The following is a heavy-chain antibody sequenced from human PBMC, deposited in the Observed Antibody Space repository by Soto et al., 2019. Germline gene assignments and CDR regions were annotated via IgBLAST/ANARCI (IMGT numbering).Heavy chain of an antibody. Sequence: QVQLVQSGAEVKKPGSSVKVSCKASGGTFSSYAISWVRQAPGQGLEWMGGILPIFGTANYAQKFQGRVTITADESTSTAYMEQSSLRSEATAVYYCARVGPDPEWWDWFDPWGQGTLVTVSS. V-gene: IGHV1-69*01. CDR1: GGTFSSYA. J-gene: IGHJ5*02. CDR3: ARVGPDPEWWDWFDP. CDR2: ILPIFGTA. D-gene: IGHD2-15*01.